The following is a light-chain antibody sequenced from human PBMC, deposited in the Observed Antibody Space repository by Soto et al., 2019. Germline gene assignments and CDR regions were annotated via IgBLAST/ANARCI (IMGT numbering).Light chain of an antibody. Sequence: EIVMAQSPATLSVSPGEGATLSCRASQGIGVTLAWYQQRPGQNPRLLIYNAFTRATGVPARFSGSGSETDFTLTINSLQSEDFAVYYWQRYNDWPLTFGGGTKVDIK. CDR3: QRYNDWPLT. J-gene: IGKJ4*01. V-gene: IGKV3-15*01. CDR2: NAF. CDR1: QGIGVT.